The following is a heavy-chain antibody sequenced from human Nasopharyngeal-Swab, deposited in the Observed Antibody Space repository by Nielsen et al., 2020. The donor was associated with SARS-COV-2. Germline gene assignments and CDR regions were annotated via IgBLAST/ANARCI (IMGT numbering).Heavy chain of an antibody. CDR3: ARVGLELRPVTAPPVAFDI. V-gene: IGHV1-69*13. CDR1: GGAFSSYA. D-gene: IGHD1-7*01. CDR2: IIPIFGTA. J-gene: IGHJ3*02. Sequence: SSVKVSCKASGGAFSSYAISWVRQAPGQGLEWMGGIIPIFGTANYAQKFQGRVTITADESTSTAYMELSSLRSEDTAVYYCARVGLELRPVTAPPVAFDIWGQGTMVTVSS.